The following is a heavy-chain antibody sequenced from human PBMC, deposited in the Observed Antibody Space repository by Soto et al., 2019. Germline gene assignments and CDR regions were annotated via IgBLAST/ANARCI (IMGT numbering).Heavy chain of an antibody. D-gene: IGHD3-10*01. Sequence: VPAKVCSKASRYGFTSRCLGWPRQAPGQGLEWMGWINTHNGNTNYAQNVQGRVIMTADTSTNTAYMELRSLRSDDTAIYYCTREGSAPYYYYGMDAWGQGTTVTVSS. CDR1: RYGFTSRC. CDR2: INTHNGNT. J-gene: IGHJ6*02. V-gene: IGHV1-18*01. CDR3: TREGSAPYYYYGMDA.